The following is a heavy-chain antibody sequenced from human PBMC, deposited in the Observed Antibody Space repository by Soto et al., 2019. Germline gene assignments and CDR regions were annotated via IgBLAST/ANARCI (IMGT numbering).Heavy chain of an antibody. J-gene: IGHJ4*02. CDR3: ARDKITGLFDY. Sequence: TSETLSLTCTVSGVSISSYYWSWIRQPPGTGLEWIGEINHSGSTNYNPSLKSRVTISVDTSKNQFSLKLTSVTAADTAVYYCARDKITGLFDYWGQGTLVTVSS. CDR1: GVSISSYY. CDR2: INHSGST. V-gene: IGHV4-34*01. D-gene: IGHD2-8*02.